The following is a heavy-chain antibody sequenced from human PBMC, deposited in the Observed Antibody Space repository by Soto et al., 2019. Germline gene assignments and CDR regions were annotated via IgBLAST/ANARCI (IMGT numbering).Heavy chain of an antibody. CDR3: ARIPAYDSSGYSFEPEWYFDL. J-gene: IGHJ2*01. CDR1: GPPITNNY. D-gene: IGHD3-22*01. Sequence: PSGTLSLSCTVSGPPITNNYWSWVRQPSGKGLERLGHIYHTGIADYNPSLQSRVTFSVDTSSNQFSLKLTSVTAADTAVYYCARIPAYDSSGYSFEPEWYFDLWGRGNLVTVSA. V-gene: IGHV4-59*01. CDR2: IYHTGIA.